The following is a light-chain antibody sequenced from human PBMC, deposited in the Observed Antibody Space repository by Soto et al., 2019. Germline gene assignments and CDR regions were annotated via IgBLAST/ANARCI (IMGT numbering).Light chain of an antibody. CDR2: DVK. V-gene: IGLV2-14*01. CDR3: SSGIV. CDR1: SSDVGGYNY. J-gene: IGLJ2*01. Sequence: QSVLTQPASVSGSPGQSITISCTGTSSDVGGYNYVSWYQQHPGKAPKLMIYDVKNRPSGVSNRFSGSKSDNTACLTISGLQPYDEADYYCSSGIVFGGGTKLTVL.